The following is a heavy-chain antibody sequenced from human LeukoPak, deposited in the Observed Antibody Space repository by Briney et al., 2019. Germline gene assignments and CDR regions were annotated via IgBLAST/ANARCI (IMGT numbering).Heavy chain of an antibody. CDR2: IKQDGSEK. Sequence: GGSLRLSCAASGFTFSSYWMGWVRQAPGKGLEWVANIKQDGSEKYYVDSVKGRFTISRDNAKNSLYLQMNSLRAEDTAVYYCARGFRVVVAATLADYYYYGMDVWGQGTTVTVSS. D-gene: IGHD2-15*01. J-gene: IGHJ6*02. CDR1: GFTFSSYW. CDR3: ARGFRVVVAATLADYYYYGMDV. V-gene: IGHV3-7*01.